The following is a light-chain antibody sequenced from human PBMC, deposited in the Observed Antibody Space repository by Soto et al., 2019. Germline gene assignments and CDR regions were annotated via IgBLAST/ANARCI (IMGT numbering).Light chain of an antibody. Sequence: DIQMTQSPSSLSASVGDRVTITCRASQSISHYLNGYQKKPGKAAKLLMYTASSLQRGVPSRFSGSGSGTDFTHTSSSLYPEAFATYCCHQSYRTPRTVGQGTKVEI. CDR2: TAS. CDR3: HQSYRTPRT. J-gene: IGKJ1*01. CDR1: QSISHY. V-gene: IGKV1-39*01.